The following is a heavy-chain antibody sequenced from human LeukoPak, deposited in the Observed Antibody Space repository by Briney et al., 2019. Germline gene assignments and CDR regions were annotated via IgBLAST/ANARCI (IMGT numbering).Heavy chain of an antibody. Sequence: GGSLRLSCAASGFTFSSYSMNWVRQAPGKGLEWVSYISSSSSTIYYADSVKGRFTISRDNAKNSLYLQMNSLRAEDTAVYYCASLVPAAISSYYYGMDVWGQGTTVTVSS. CDR1: GFTFSSYS. CDR2: ISSSSSTI. CDR3: ASLVPAAISSYYYGMDV. V-gene: IGHV3-48*04. J-gene: IGHJ6*02. D-gene: IGHD2-2*01.